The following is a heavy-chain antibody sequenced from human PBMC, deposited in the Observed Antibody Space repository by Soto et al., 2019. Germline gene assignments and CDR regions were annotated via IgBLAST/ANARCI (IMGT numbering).Heavy chain of an antibody. CDR3: ARLGVVVVAATPTWWFDP. CDR1: GGSISSSSYY. CDR2: IYYSGST. Sequence: PSETLSLTCTVSGGSISSSSYYWGWIRQPPGKGLEWIGSIYYSGSTYYNPSLKSRVTISVDTSKNQFSLKLSSVTAADTAVYYCARLGVVVVAATPTWWFDPWGQGTLVTVSS. D-gene: IGHD2-15*01. V-gene: IGHV4-39*01. J-gene: IGHJ5*02.